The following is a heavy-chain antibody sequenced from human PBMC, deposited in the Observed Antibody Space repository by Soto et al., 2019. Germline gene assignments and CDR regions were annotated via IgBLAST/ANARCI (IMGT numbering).Heavy chain of an antibody. Sequence: SQTLSLTCAISGDSVSSNSAAWNWIRQSPSRGLEWLGRTYYRSKWYNDYAVSVKSRITINPDTSKNQFSLQPNSVTPEDTAVYYCARDFSERWYSSSSSAFDIWGQGTMVTVSS. CDR1: GDSVSSNSAA. CDR2: TYYRSKWYN. CDR3: ARDFSERWYSSSSSAFDI. J-gene: IGHJ3*02. V-gene: IGHV6-1*01. D-gene: IGHD6-6*01.